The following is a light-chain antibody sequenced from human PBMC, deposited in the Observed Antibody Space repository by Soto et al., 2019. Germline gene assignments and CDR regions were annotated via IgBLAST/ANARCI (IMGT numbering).Light chain of an antibody. J-gene: IGLJ1*01. CDR3: SSYAGSNTYV. CDR1: SSDVGGYNY. CDR2: EVS. Sequence: QSVLTQPPSASVSPGQSVTISCTGTSSDVGGYNYVSWYQQHPGKAPKLMIYEVSKRPSGVPDRFSGSKAGNTASLSVSGLQAEDEADYYCSSYAGSNTYVFGTGPKVTVL. V-gene: IGLV2-8*01.